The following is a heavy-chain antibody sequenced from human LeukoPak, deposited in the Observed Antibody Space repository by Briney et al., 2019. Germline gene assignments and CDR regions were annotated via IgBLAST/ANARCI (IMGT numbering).Heavy chain of an antibody. CDR3: AREGSGWTSFDY. V-gene: IGHV4-59*01. Sequence: SETLSLTCTVSGGSISSYYWSWIRQPPGKGLEWIGYIYYSGSTNYNPSLKSRVTISVDTSKNQFSLKLSFVTAADTAVYYCAREGSGWTSFDYWGQGTLVTVSS. D-gene: IGHD6-19*01. J-gene: IGHJ4*02. CDR2: IYYSGST. CDR1: GGSISSYY.